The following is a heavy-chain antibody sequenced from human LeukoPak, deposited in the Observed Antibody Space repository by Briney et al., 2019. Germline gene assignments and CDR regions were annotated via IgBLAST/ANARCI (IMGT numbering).Heavy chain of an antibody. CDR3: ARDGTRSGWELFDY. D-gene: IGHD1-26*01. Sequence: PGGSLRLSCAASGFTFSSYSMNWVRQAPGKGLEWVSSISSSSSYIYYADSVKGRFTISRDNAKNSLYLQMNSLRAEDTAVYYCARDGTRSGWELFDYWGQGTLVTVSS. CDR2: ISSSSSYI. J-gene: IGHJ4*02. CDR1: GFTFSSYS. V-gene: IGHV3-21*01.